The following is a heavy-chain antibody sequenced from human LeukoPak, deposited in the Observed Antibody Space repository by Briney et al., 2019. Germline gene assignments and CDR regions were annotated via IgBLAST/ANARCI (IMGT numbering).Heavy chain of an antibody. J-gene: IGHJ4*02. CDR1: GFTVSSNY. V-gene: IGHV3-66*01. CDR2: IYSGGAT. Sequence: GGSLRLSCAGSGFTVSSNYMSWVRQAPGKGLEWVSVIYSGGATYYAGSVKGRFTISRDNSKNTLYLQMNSLTAEDTAVYYCARSSSNWGQGTLVTVSS. D-gene: IGHD6-6*01. CDR3: ARSSSN.